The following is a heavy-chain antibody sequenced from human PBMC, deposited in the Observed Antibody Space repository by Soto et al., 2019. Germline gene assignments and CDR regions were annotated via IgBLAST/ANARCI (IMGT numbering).Heavy chain of an antibody. J-gene: IGHJ6*02. D-gene: IGHD2-15*01. V-gene: IGHV4-39*01. CDR3: AIFVAYYGMDV. CDR2: IYYSGST. CDR1: GGSISSSSYY. Sequence: QLQLQESGPGLVKPSETLSLTCTVSGGSISSSSYYWGWIRQPPGKGLEWIGSIYYSGSTYYNPSLKKRVTISVDTSKNQCSLKLSSVTAADPAVYYCAIFVAYYGMDVWGQGTTVTVSS.